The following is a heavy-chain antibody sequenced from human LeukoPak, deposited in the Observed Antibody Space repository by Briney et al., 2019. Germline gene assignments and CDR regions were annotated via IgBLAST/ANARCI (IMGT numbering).Heavy chain of an antibody. CDR2: ISSSVTTV. Sequence: PGGSLRLSCAASGFTFGDYYMNWIRQAPGKGLEWVSYISSSVTTVRYADSVKGRFTISRDNAKNSLYLQMSSLRADDTALYCCVRSYSAYDSFDYWGQGTLVTVSS. CDR3: VRSYSAYDSFDY. CDR1: GFTFGDYY. J-gene: IGHJ4*02. V-gene: IGHV3-11*01. D-gene: IGHD5-12*01.